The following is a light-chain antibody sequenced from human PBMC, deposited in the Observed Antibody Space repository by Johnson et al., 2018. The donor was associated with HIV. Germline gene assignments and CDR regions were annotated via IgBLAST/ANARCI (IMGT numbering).Light chain of an antibody. CDR2: ENN. J-gene: IGLJ1*01. CDR1: SSNIANNY. V-gene: IGLV1-51*02. Sequence: SILTQPPSVSAAPGHQVTISCSGSSSNIANNYVSWYQQFPGTAPKLLIYENNKRPSGISDRFSGSKSGTSATLGITGLKTGDEADFYCGTWDTSLSVYVFGTGTKVTVL. CDR3: GTWDTSLSVYV.